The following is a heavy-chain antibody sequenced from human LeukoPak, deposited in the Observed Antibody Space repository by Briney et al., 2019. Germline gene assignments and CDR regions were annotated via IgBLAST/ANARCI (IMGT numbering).Heavy chain of an antibody. D-gene: IGHD3-9*01. CDR3: ARSPDILTGENFDF. CDR2: INLNSGGT. CDR1: GYTFIGYY. V-gene: IGHV1-2*02. J-gene: IGHJ4*02. Sequence: GASVKVSCKASGYTFIGYYMHWVRQAPGQGLEWMGWINLNSGGTNDAQKFQDRVTMTRDTSISTAYMELSRLRSSDTAVYYCARSPDILTGENFDFWGQGTLVTVSS.